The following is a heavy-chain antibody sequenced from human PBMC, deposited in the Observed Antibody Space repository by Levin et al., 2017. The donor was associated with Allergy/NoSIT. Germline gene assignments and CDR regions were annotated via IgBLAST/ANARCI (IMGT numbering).Heavy chain of an antibody. CDR1: GFAFGDYA. Sequence: GESLKISCAASGFAFGDYAMTWVRQAPGKGLEWVSDITGGGSDTWYGDSVKGRFTVSRDNSKDMMYLELNSLRVEDTGIYYCAKKQAGTSGFSFDVWGQGTTVTVSS. CDR3: AKKQAGTSGFSFDV. D-gene: IGHD6-19*01. J-gene: IGHJ3*01. V-gene: IGHV3-23*01. CDR2: ITGGGSDT.